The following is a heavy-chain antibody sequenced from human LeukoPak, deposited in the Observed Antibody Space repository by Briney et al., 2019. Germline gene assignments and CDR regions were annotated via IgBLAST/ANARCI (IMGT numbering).Heavy chain of an antibody. Sequence: GGSLRLSCAASGFTFSSYSMNWVRQAPGKGLEWVSSISSSSSYIYYADSVKGRFTISRDNAKNSLYLQMNSLRAEDTAVYYCARGSLSHIVVVTATPVDYWGQGTLVTVSS. CDR1: GFTFSSYS. CDR2: ISSSSSYI. J-gene: IGHJ4*02. D-gene: IGHD2-21*02. CDR3: ARGSLSHIVVVTATPVDY. V-gene: IGHV3-21*01.